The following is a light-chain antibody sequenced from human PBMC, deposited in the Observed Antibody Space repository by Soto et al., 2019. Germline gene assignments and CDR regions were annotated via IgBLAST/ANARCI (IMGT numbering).Light chain of an antibody. V-gene: IGKV1-5*01. CDR3: RQYNTFYS. J-gene: IGKJ2*03. CDR1: QSLSSW. CDR2: DAS. Sequence: DIQMTQSPSTLSASVGDRVTITCRASQSLSSWLAWYQQKPGKAPKLLIYDASSLESGVPSRFSGSGSGTEFTLAISSLQPDDFATYYCRQYNTFYSFGQGTKLEIK.